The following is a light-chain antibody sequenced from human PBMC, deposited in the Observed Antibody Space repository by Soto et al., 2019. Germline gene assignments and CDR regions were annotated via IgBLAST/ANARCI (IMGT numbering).Light chain of an antibody. Sequence: DIRWTPTPSNRAASVEDGDILTCRASQIIRSWLEGYQQTPGKATQFLIYAASSLESGVPSRFSGSGSGTEFTLASSSLQPDDFATYYCQQYDDYPPTFGGGTKVDIK. CDR3: QQYDDYPPT. CDR1: QIIRSW. CDR2: AAS. V-gene: IGKV1-5*01. J-gene: IGKJ4*01.